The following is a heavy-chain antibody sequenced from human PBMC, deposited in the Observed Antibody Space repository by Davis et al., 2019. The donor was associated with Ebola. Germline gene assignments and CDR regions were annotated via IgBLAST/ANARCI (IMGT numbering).Heavy chain of an antibody. CDR2: IYYSGNT. CDR3: ARGHAYGSMVYGLDV. V-gene: IGHV4-39*01. D-gene: IGHD3-10*01. CDR1: GGSISSSNYY. J-gene: IGHJ6*02. Sequence: SETLSLTCSVSGGSISSSNYYCGWIRQPPGQGLEWIGNIYYSGNTYYNPSLKSRLTIDVDTSKNEFSLKLSSVTAADTAIYFCARGHAYGSMVYGLDVWGQGTTVTVSS.